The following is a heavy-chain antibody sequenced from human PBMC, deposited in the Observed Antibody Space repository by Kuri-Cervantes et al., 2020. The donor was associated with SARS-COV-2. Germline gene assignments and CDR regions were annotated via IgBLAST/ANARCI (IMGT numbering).Heavy chain of an antibody. V-gene: IGHV3-30*03. D-gene: IGHD2-2*01. CDR3: ASEMENGPGDGPVVPAAIDY. CDR2: ISYDGSNK. CDR1: GFTFSSYG. Sequence: LSLTCAASGFTFSSYGMHWVRQAPGKGLEWVAVISYDGSNKYYADSVKGRFTISRDNSKNTLYLQMNSLRAEDTAVYYCASEMENGPGDGPVVPAAIDYWGQGTLVTVSS. J-gene: IGHJ4*02.